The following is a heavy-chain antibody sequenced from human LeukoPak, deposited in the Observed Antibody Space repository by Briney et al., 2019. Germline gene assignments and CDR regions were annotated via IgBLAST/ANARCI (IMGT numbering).Heavy chain of an antibody. CDR3: AREEIAAAGPDAFDI. CDR1: GYTFTSYY. Sequence: ASVKVSCKASGYTFTSYYMHWVRQAPGQGLEWMGIINPSGGSTSYAQKFQGRVTMTRDTSTSTVYMELSSLRSEDTAVYYCAREEIAAAGPDAFDIWGQGTMVTVSS. V-gene: IGHV1-46*01. J-gene: IGHJ3*02. D-gene: IGHD6-13*01. CDR2: INPSGGST.